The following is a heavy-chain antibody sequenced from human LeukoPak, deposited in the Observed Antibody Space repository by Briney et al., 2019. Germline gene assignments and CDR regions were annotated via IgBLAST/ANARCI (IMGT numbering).Heavy chain of an antibody. D-gene: IGHD3-22*01. Sequence: ASVKVSCKASGYTFTSYGISWVRQAPGQGLEWMGWISAYNGNTNYAQKLQGRVTMTTDTSTSTAYMELRSLRSDDTAVYYCATFTYYYDSSGYYSYYFDYWGQGTLVTV. J-gene: IGHJ4*02. CDR2: ISAYNGNT. CDR3: ATFTYYYDSSGYYSYYFDY. V-gene: IGHV1-18*01. CDR1: GYTFTSYG.